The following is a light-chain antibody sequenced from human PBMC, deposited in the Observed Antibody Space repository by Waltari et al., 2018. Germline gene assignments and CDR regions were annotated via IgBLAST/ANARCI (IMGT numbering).Light chain of an antibody. V-gene: IGLV2-23*02. Sequence: QSALTQPASVSGSPGQSITNSCTGNSGDVGSHALVSWYQQHPGKAPKLIIYEINKRPSGVSNRFSGSKSGKTASLTISGLQAEDEADYYCCSFTNSRNFDVFGTGTKVTVL. CDR1: SGDVGSHAL. CDR2: EIN. CDR3: CSFTNSRNFDV. J-gene: IGLJ1*01.